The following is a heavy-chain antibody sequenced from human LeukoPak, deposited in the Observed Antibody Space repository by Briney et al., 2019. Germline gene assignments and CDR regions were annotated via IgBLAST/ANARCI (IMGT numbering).Heavy chain of an antibody. V-gene: IGHV4-34*01. Sequence: KPSETLSLTCAVYGGSFSGYYWSWIRQPPGKGLEWIGEINHSGSTNYNPSLKSRVTISVDTSKNQFSLKLSSVTAADTAVYYCARGTYYDFWSGQPYYYYGMDVWGQGTTVTVSS. CDR3: ARGTYYDFWSGQPYYYYGMDV. CDR2: INHSGST. J-gene: IGHJ6*02. CDR1: GGSFSGYY. D-gene: IGHD3-3*01.